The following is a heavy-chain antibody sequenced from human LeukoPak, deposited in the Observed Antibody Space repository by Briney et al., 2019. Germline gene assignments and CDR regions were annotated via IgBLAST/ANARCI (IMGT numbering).Heavy chain of an antibody. CDR3: AKDQGYHNVDSTDLDP. Sequence: GGSLRLSCAASGFTFSSYWMSWVRQAPGKGLEWVAFIRYDGSNKYYADSVKGRFTISRDNSKNTLYLQMNSLRAEDTAVYYCAKDQGYHNVDSTDLDPWGQGTLVTVSS. J-gene: IGHJ5*02. D-gene: IGHD3-22*01. CDR1: GFTFSSYW. CDR2: IRYDGSNK. V-gene: IGHV3-30*02.